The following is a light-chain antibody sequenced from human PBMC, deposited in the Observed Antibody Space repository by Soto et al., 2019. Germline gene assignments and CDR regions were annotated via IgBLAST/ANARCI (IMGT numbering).Light chain of an antibody. CDR2: DVS. CDR3: YSYTGSITYV. CDR1: SSDIGGYNY. V-gene: IGLV2-14*01. J-gene: IGLJ1*01. Sequence: QSALTQPASVSGSPGQSITISCTGTSSDIGGYNYVSWYQQHPGKAPKLMIYDVSNRPSGVSNRFSGSKSGNTASLNISGLQAEDEADYYCYSYTGSITYVFGTGTKVTVL.